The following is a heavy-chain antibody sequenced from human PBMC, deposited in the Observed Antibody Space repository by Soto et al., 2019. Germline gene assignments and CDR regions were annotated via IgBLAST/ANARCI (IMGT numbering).Heavy chain of an antibody. CDR1: GGSISSSNW. V-gene: IGHV4-4*02. Sequence: QVQLQESGPGLVKPSGTLSLTCAVSGGSISSSNWWSWVRQPPGKGLEWIGEIYHSGSTNYNQSLKSRVAKSVDKSKNQFPLKLSSVTAADTAVYYCARVLEQWLVFDYWGQGTLVTVSS. D-gene: IGHD6-19*01. CDR3: ARVLEQWLVFDY. J-gene: IGHJ4*02. CDR2: IYHSGST.